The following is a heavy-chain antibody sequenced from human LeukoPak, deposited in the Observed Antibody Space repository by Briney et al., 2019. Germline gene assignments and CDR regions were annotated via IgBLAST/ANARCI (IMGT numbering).Heavy chain of an antibody. Sequence: GGSLRLSCAASGFTFSNYAMTWVRQAPGKGLEWVSTINNNGGTTYYADSVKGRFTISRDNSKNTLYLQMNSLRAEDTAVYYCAKAPLRFDTRGYNWFDPWGQGTLVTVSS. V-gene: IGHV3-23*01. CDR3: AKAPLRFDTRGYNWFDP. CDR1: GFTFSNYA. CDR2: INNNGGTT. J-gene: IGHJ5*02. D-gene: IGHD3-16*01.